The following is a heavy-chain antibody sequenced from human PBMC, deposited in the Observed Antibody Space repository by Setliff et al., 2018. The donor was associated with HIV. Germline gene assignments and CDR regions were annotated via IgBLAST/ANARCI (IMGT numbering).Heavy chain of an antibody. CDR1: GGSFNSYY. J-gene: IGHJ6*03. D-gene: IGHD3-3*01. Sequence: PSQTLSLTCAIYGGSFNSYYWTWIRQSPGKGLEWIGEINDSGTTNYNPSLKSRVTISVDTSKNQFSLTLNSVTAADTAVYYCARGSRQLTIFGVVFKTNYYFMDVWGKGTAVTV. V-gene: IGHV4-34*01. CDR3: ARGSRQLTIFGVVFKTNYYFMDV. CDR2: INDSGTT.